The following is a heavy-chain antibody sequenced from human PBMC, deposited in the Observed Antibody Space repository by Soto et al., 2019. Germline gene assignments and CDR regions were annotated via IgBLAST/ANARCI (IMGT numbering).Heavy chain of an antibody. J-gene: IGHJ6*02. CDR2: TYYRSKWYN. D-gene: IGHD2-21*02. CDR3: ARDAMSAYCGGDCYGGASYYYYGMDV. CDR1: GDSVSSNSAA. Sequence: SQTLSLTCAISGDSVSSNSAAWNRIRQSPSRGLEWLGRTYYRSKWYNDYAVSVKSRITINPDTSKNQFSLQLNSVTPEDTAVYYCARDAMSAYCGGDCYGGASYYYYGMDVWGQGSTVTVS. V-gene: IGHV6-1*01.